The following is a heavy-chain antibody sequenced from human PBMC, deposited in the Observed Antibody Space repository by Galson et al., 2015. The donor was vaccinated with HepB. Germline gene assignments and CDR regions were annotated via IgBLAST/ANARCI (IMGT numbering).Heavy chain of an antibody. CDR2: INPNSGGT. J-gene: IGHJ6*02. Sequence: SVKVSCKASGYTFPGYHMHWVRQAPGQGLEWMGRINPNSGGTNSAQKFQGRVTMTRDTSISTAYMELSRRRFDDTAVYYCARESHSMVGYYYVMDVWGQGTTVTVSS. V-gene: IGHV1-2*06. D-gene: IGHD2-8*01. CDR1: GYTFPGYH. CDR3: ARESHSMVGYYYVMDV.